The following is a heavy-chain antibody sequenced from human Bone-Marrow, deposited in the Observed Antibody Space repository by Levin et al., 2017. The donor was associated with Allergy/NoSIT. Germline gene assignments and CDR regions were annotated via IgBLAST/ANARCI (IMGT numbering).Heavy chain of an antibody. J-gene: IGHJ4*02. D-gene: IGHD3-22*01. V-gene: IGHV3-23*01. CDR1: GFTFSSYA. Sequence: PGGSLRLSCAASGFTFSSYAMSWVRQAPEKGLEWVSAISGSGGSTYYADSVTGRFTISRDNSNNTLYLQMNSLRAEDTAVYYCTRRPFYDKSGYNPFDYWGQGTLVTVSS. CDR2: ISGSGGST. CDR3: TRRPFYDKSGYNPFDY.